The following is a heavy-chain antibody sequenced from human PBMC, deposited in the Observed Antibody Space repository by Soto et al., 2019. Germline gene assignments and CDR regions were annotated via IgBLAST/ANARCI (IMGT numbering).Heavy chain of an antibody. CDR2: IDPSDSYT. CDR3: AKGIGYYDFWSGYQN. CDR1: GYSFTSYW. V-gene: IGHV5-10-1*01. D-gene: IGHD3-3*01. J-gene: IGHJ4*02. Sequence: PGESLKISCKGSGYSFTSYWISWVRQMPGKGLEWMGRIDPSDSYTNYSPSFQGHVTISADKSISTAYLQMNSLRAEDTAVYYCAKGIGYYDFWSGYQNWGQGTLVTVS.